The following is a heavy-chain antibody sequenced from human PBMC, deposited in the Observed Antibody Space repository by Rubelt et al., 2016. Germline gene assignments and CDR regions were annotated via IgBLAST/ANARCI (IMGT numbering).Heavy chain of an antibody. Sequence: QLQLRESGPGLVKPSETLSLTCTVSGGSISNSKYYWGWIRQPPGKGLEWIGSIYYSGSTYYNPSLKSRVTKSVDTSKNQFSRKLTSGTAADTAVYYCARQEIAVVPAAIGAFDIWGQGTMVTVSS. CDR3: ARQEIAVVPAAIGAFDI. CDR1: GGSISNSKYY. J-gene: IGHJ3*02. CDR2: IYYSGST. V-gene: IGHV4-39*01. D-gene: IGHD2-2*02.